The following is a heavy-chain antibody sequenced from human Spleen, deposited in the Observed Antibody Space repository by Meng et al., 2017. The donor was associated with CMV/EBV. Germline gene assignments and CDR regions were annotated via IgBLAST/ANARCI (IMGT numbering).Heavy chain of an antibody. CDR1: GSTFTSYY. V-gene: IGHV1-46*01. D-gene: IGHD6-13*01. CDR2: INPSGGDT. Sequence: SCKASGSTFTSYYIHWVRQAPGQGLEWMGIINPSGGDTRYAQKFQGRVTMTRDTSTSTVYMELSSLRSEDTAVYYCARGGSWYYFDYWGQGTLVTVSS. J-gene: IGHJ4*02. CDR3: ARGGSWYYFDY.